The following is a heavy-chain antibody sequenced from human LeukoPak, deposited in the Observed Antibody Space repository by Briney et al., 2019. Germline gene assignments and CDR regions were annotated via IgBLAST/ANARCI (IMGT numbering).Heavy chain of an antibody. Sequence: QPGGSLRLSCAASGFTFSSYSMNWVRQAPGKGLEWVSYIRSSSSTIYYADSVKGRFTISRDNAKNSLYLQMNSLRAEDTAVYYCARDQEQWLGGYFDYWGQGTLVTVSS. CDR3: ARDQEQWLGGYFDY. D-gene: IGHD6-19*01. V-gene: IGHV3-48*01. CDR2: IRSSSSTI. J-gene: IGHJ4*02. CDR1: GFTFSSYS.